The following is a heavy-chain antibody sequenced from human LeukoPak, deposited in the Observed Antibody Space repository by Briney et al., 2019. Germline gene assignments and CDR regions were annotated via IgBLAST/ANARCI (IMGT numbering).Heavy chain of an antibody. Sequence: GGSLRLSCAASGFTFSSYAMSWVRQAPGKGLEWVSAISGSGGSTYYADSVKGRFTISRDNSKNTLYLQMNSLRAEDTAVYYCAKSHYYDSSGYSFDYWGQGTLVTVSS. V-gene: IGHV3-23*01. CDR1: GFTFSSYA. CDR3: AKSHYYDSSGYSFDY. J-gene: IGHJ4*02. D-gene: IGHD3-22*01. CDR2: ISGSGGST.